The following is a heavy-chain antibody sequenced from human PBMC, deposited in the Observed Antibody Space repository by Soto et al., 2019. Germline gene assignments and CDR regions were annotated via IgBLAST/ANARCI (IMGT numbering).Heavy chain of an antibody. CDR2: IYPGDSDT. CDR1: GYSFTSDW. V-gene: IGHV5-51*01. CDR3: ARPGSIAAAGDYSYYSGMAV. Sequence: GESLKISCKGCGYSFTSDWIGWVRQMPGKGREWMGSIYPGDSDTRYSPSFQGQVTISAAKSISPAYLQWSSLKASDTAMYYCARPGSIAAAGDYSYYSGMAVWGQEPTVNVSS. D-gene: IGHD6-13*01. J-gene: IGHJ6*02.